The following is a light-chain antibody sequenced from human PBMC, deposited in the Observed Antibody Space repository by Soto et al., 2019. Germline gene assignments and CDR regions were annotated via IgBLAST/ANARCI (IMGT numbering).Light chain of an antibody. J-gene: IGLJ1*01. V-gene: IGLV2-14*01. Sequence: QSALTQPASVSGSPGQSITISCTGTTNDVGGYNYVSWYQQHPGKAPKLLIFEVSSRPSGVSNRFSGSKSGNTASLTISALQAEDAADYFCNSYTSSTSRPYVFGTGTKLTVL. CDR3: NSYTSSTSRPYV. CDR1: TNDVGGYNY. CDR2: EVS.